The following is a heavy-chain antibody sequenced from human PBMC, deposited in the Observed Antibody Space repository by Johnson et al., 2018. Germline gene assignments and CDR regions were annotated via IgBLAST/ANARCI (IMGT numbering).Heavy chain of an antibody. V-gene: IGHV3-23*01. CDR1: GFTLSSYA. J-gene: IGHJ3*02. CDR2: ISGSDDST. CDR3: PKDRWGGTTGEAWDS. Sequence: VQLQESGGGLVQPGGSLRLSCAASGFTLSSYAMTWVRQAPGKGLEWVSSISGSDDSTYYADSVKGRFTISGDKSENTLYLQMNSLRAEETAIDYFPKDRWGGTTGEAWDSWGQGTMVTVSS. D-gene: IGHD1/OR15-1a*01.